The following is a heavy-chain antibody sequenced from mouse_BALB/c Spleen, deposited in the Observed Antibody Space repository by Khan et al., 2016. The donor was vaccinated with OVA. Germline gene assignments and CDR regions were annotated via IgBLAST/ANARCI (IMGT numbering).Heavy chain of an antibody. CDR2: INSNTGEA. Sequence: QIQLVQSGPELKKPGETVKISCKASGYTFTNYGMHWVKQAPGQGLKWMGWINSNTGEATYADDFKGRFAFSLETSASTAYLQIKNLKNEDTATYFCVRGGRRAMDYWGQGTSVTVAS. CDR1: GYTFTNYG. J-gene: IGHJ4*01. V-gene: IGHV9-3-1*01. CDR3: VRGGRRAMDY. D-gene: IGHD3-3*01.